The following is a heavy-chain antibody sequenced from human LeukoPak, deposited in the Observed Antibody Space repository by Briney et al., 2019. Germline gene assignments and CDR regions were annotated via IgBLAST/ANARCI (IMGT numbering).Heavy chain of an antibody. CDR2: IYHSGST. CDR1: GGSISSSSYY. D-gene: IGHD6-19*01. J-gene: IGHJ5*02. CDR3: ARDSFSSGLVWFDP. Sequence: SETLSLTCTVSGGSISSSSYYWSWIRQPPGKGLEWIGYIYHSGSTYYNPSLKSRATISVDRSKNQFSLKLSSVTAADTAVYYCARDSFSSGLVWFDPWGQGTLVTVSS. V-gene: IGHV4-30-2*01.